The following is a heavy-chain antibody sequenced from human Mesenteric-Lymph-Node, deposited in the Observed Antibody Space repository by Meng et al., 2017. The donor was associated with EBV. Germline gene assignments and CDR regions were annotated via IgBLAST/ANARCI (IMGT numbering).Heavy chain of an antibody. CDR1: GYTFTSYG. V-gene: IGHV1-2*06. Sequence: VRLVQSGAEVKKPGASVKVSRNASGYTFTSYGISWVRQAPGQGLEWMGRINPNSGGTNYAQKFQGRVTMTRDTSISTTYMELSKLRSDDTAVYFCAREGLISAAGSFYPWGQGTLVTVSS. J-gene: IGHJ5*02. CDR3: AREGLISAAGSFYP. D-gene: IGHD6-13*01. CDR2: INPNSGGT.